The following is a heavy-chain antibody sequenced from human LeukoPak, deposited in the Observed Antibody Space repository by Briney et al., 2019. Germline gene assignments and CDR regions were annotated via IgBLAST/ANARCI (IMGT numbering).Heavy chain of an antibody. V-gene: IGHV3-53*01. Sequence: GAALILSCASSGFIVSGDFMSWVRHGPGAGLELVSVIYSDGSTYYADSVKGRFTISRDNSKNTLDLQMTGLRAEDTAVYYCARERGRGRDSPWFDYWGQGTLVTVSS. CDR1: GFIVSGDF. J-gene: IGHJ4*02. CDR3: ARERGRGRDSPWFDY. CDR2: IYSDGST. D-gene: IGHD1-26*01.